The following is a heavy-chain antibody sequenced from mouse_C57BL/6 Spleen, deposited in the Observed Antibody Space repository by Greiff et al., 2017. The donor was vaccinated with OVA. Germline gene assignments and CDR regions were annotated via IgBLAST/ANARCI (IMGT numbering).Heavy chain of an antibody. CDR2: IWWDDDK. D-gene: IGHD1-1*01. Sequence: QVTLKESGPGILQPSQSLSLTCSFSGFSLSTFGMGVVWIRQPSGKGLEWLAHIWWDDDKYYNPALKSRLTISKDTSKNQVFLKIDNVDTADTATDYCTRIANYGSRGFAYWGQGTLVTVSA. J-gene: IGHJ3*01. V-gene: IGHV8-8*01. CDR3: TRIANYGSRGFAY. CDR1: GFSLSTFGMG.